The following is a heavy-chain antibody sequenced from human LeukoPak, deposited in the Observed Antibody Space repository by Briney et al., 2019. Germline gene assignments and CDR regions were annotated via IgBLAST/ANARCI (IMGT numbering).Heavy chain of an antibody. CDR2: IYYSGRT. Sequence: SETLSLTRTVSGGSITNSIYNWGWIRQPPGKGLEWIGSIYYSGRTYYNPSLKSRVTTSVDTSKNQFSLKLSSVTAADTAVYYCARTVVAATPPFDYWGQGTLVTVSS. V-gene: IGHV4-39*07. J-gene: IGHJ4*02. D-gene: IGHD2-15*01. CDR1: GGSITNSIYN. CDR3: ARTVVAATPPFDY.